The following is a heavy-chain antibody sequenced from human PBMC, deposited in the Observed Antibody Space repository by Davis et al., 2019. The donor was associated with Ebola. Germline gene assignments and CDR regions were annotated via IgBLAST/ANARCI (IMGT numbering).Heavy chain of an antibody. CDR1: GYTFTSYA. V-gene: IGHV1-3*01. D-gene: IGHD2-15*01. Sequence: AASVTVSCKASGYTFTSYAMHWVRQAPGQRLEWMGWLNAGNGNTKYSQKFQGRVTITADESTRTAYMELNGLRSEDTAVYYCAHLGPQRYCSGGGCHGYLDYWGQGTLVTVSS. CDR3: AHLGPQRYCSGGGCHGYLDY. CDR2: LNAGNGNT. J-gene: IGHJ4*02.